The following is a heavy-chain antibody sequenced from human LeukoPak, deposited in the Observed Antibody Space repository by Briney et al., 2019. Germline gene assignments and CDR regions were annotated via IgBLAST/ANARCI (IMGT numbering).Heavy chain of an antibody. CDR1: GGSISSSSYY. J-gene: IGHJ4*02. V-gene: IGHV4-39*07. CDR3: ARGPDDFWSGYYTNY. D-gene: IGHD3-3*01. CDR2: IYYSGST. Sequence: SETLSLTCTVSGGSISSSSYYWGWIRQPPGKGLEWTGSIYYSGSTYYNPSLKSRVTISVDTSKNQFSLKLSSVTAADTAVYYCARGPDDFWSGYYTNYWGQGTLVTVSS.